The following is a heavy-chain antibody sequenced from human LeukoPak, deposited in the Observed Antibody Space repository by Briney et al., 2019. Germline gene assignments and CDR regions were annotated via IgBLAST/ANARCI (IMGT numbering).Heavy chain of an antibody. CDR2: INPSGGST. V-gene: IGHV1-46*01. Sequence: ASVKVSCKASGYTFTGYYMHWVRQAPGQGLEWMGIINPSGGSTSYAQKFQGRVTMTRDTSTSTVYMELSSLRSEDTAVYYCARDWVGAGGEYYFDYWGQGTLVTVSS. CDR3: ARDWVGAGGEYYFDY. CDR1: GYTFTGYY. D-gene: IGHD1-26*01. J-gene: IGHJ4*02.